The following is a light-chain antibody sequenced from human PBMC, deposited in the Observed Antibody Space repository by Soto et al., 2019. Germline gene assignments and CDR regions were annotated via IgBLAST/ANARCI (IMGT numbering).Light chain of an antibody. CDR2: DAS. CDR1: QTIGRY. V-gene: IGKV1-5*01. Sequence: DIQMTQSPSSLSASGGDRVTITCRASQTIGRYLNWYQQQPGKAPKLLIYDASTLESGVPSRFSGSGSGTEFTLTISSLQPDDFATYYCQQYSIYWNTFGQGTKLEIK. J-gene: IGKJ2*01. CDR3: QQYSIYWNT.